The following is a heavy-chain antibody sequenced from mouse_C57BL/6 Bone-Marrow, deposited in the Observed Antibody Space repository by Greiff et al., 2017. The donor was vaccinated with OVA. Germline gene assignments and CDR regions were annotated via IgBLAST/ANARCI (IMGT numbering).Heavy chain of an antibody. CDR1: GFTFSSYA. V-gene: IGHV5-4*01. D-gene: IGHD4-1*02. J-gene: IGHJ1*03. CDR2: ISDGGSYT. CDR3: ARGNWDQYFDV. Sequence: EVQLQQSGGGLVKPGGSLKLSCAASGFTFSSYAMSWVRQTPEKRLEWVATISDGGSYTSYPDNVKGRFTISRDNAKNTLYLQMSHLKSEDTAMYYCARGNWDQYFDVWGTGTTVTVSS.